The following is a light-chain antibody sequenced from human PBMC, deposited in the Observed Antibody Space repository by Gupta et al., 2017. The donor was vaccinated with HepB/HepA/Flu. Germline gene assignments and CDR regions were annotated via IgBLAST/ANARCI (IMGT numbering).Light chain of an antibody. J-gene: IGKJ2*01. CDR1: QSISSY. CDR3: QQSDSTPST. V-gene: IGKV1-39*01. CDR2: AAS. Sequence: DIQMTQSPSSLSASVGDRVTIPCRASQSISSYLNWYQQKPGKAPKLLIYAASSLQSGVPSRFSGSGSGTDFTLTISRLQPEDFATYYCQQSDSTPSTFGPGTKLEIK.